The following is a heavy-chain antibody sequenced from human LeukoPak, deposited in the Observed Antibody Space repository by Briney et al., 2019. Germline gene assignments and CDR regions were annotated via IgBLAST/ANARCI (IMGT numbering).Heavy chain of an antibody. V-gene: IGHV4-4*02. J-gene: IGHJ6*02. D-gene: IGHD2-2*02. CDR3: ATAPILRGEGGEHYKYGMDV. Sequence: GTLSLTCAVSVGSINSGNWWSWVRQSPGKGLEWIGEIYHNGTPNYNPSLKSRGTISADTFKTHFSRKMTSVSAADTAVYYCATAPILRGEGGEHYKYGMDVWGQGTMVIVSS. CDR1: VGSINSGNW. CDR2: IYHNGTP.